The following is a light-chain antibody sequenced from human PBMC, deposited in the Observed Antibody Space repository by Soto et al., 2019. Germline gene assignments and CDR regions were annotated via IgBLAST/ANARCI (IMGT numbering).Light chain of an antibody. Sequence: EIVLKQSPATLSLSPGDRATLSCRASQSVSNYLAWYQLKPGQAPRLLIYDSSHRATGIPARFSGSGSGTDFTLTISSLEPEDFAVYYCQQRGSWPRTFGQGTKVDIK. CDR1: QSVSNY. V-gene: IGKV3-11*01. J-gene: IGKJ1*01. CDR2: DSS. CDR3: QQRGSWPRT.